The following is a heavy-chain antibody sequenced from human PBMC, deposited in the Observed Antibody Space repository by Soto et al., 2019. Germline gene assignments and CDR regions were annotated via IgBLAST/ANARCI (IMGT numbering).Heavy chain of an antibody. D-gene: IGHD4-17*01. J-gene: IGHJ3*02. V-gene: IGHV1-2*04. CDR1: GYTFTVYY. CDR3: ARARDYGDYDNAFDI. CDR2: INPNSGGT. Sequence: ASVKVSCKASGYTFTVYYMHWVRQAPGQGLEWMGWINPNSGGTNYAQKFQGWVTMTRDTSISTAYMELSRLRSDDTAVYYCARARDYGDYDNAFDIWGQGTMVTVSS.